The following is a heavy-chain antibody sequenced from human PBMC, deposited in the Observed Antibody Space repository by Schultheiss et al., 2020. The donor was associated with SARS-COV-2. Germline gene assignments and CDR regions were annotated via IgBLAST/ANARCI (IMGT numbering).Heavy chain of an antibody. CDR3: ARDNPRGTPTQH. Sequence: GESLKISCAASGFTFSNAWMSWVRQAPGKGLEWVGRIKSKTDGGTTDYAAPVKGRFTISRDDSKNTLYLQMNSLKTEDTAVYYCARDNPRGTPTQHWGQGTLVTVSS. J-gene: IGHJ1*01. D-gene: IGHD2-15*01. CDR1: GFTFSNAW. CDR2: IKSKTDGGTT. V-gene: IGHV3-15*01.